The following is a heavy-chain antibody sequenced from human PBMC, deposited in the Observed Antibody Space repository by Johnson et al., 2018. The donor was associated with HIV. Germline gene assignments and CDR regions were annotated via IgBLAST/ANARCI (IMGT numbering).Heavy chain of an antibody. Sequence: QVQLVESGGGVVQPGRSLRLSCAASGFTFSSYAMHWVRQAPGEGLEWVAVISYDGTNKYYADSVKGRFTISRDNSKNTLYLQMNSLRAEDTAVYYCARLYYYDSSGYYVGAFDIWGQGTMVTVSS. J-gene: IGHJ3*02. CDR1: GFTFSSYA. D-gene: IGHD3-22*01. CDR2: ISYDGTNK. V-gene: IGHV3-30-3*01. CDR3: ARLYYYDSSGYYVGAFDI.